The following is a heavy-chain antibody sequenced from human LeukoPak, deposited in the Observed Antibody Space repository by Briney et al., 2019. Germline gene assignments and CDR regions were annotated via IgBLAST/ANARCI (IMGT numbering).Heavy chain of an antibody. Sequence: GASVKVSCKASGYTFTSYAMNWVRQAPGQGLEWMGGIIPIFGTANYAQKFQGRVTITADESTSTAYMELSSLRSEDTAVYYCARGTYSGYYYLDYWGQGTLVTVSS. CDR1: GYTFTSYA. D-gene: IGHD5-12*01. V-gene: IGHV1-69*13. CDR3: ARGTYSGYYYLDY. CDR2: IIPIFGTA. J-gene: IGHJ4*02.